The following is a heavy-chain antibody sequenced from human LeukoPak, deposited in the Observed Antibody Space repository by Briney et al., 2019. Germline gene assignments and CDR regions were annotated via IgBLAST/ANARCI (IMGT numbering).Heavy chain of an antibody. V-gene: IGHV4-59*12. CDR2: IYYSGST. CDR1: GGSISSYY. Sequence: PSETLSLTCTVSGGSISSYYWSWIRQPPGKGLEWIGYIYYSGSTNYNPSLKSRVTISVDTSKNQFSLKLSSVTAADTAVYYCARGGKSVHRRFDYWGQGTLVTVSS. D-gene: IGHD3-16*01. J-gene: IGHJ4*02. CDR3: ARGGKSVHRRFDY.